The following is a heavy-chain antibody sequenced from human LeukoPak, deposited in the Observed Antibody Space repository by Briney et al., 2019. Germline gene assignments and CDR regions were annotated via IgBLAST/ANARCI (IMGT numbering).Heavy chain of an antibody. CDR1: GFTFSDYY. CDR2: ISSSGSTI. D-gene: IGHD5-24*01. CDR3: ARPVEVATSPKDV. V-gene: IGHV3-11*01. J-gene: IGHJ6*02. Sequence: PGGSLRLSCAASGFTFSDYYMSWIRQAPGEGLEWVSYISSSGSTIYYADSVKGRFTISRDNAKNSLYLQMNSLRAEDAAVYYCARPVEVATSPKDVWGQGTTVTVSS.